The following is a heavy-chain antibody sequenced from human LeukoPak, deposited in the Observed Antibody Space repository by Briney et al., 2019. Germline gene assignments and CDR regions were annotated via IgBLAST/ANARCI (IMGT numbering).Heavy chain of an antibody. CDR3: ARGPWHDIRIIAFMDV. D-gene: IGHD3-9*01. CDR2: ISYDGSDK. V-gene: IGHV3-30-3*01. J-gene: IGHJ6*02. CDR1: GFTFSSYA. Sequence: GGSLRLSCAASGFTFSSYAMHWVRQAPGKGLEWVAVISYDGSDKYYADSVKGRFTISRDNSKNTLYLQMNSLRAEDTAVYYCARGPWHDIRIIAFMDVWGQGTTVTVSS.